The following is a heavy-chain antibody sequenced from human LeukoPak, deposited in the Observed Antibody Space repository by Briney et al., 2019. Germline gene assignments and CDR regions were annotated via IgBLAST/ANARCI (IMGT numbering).Heavy chain of an antibody. CDR2: IYYSGRP. J-gene: IGHJ3*02. Sequence: SETLSLTSTVSSGSFSSDDYHWGWIRQPPGKGLEWIGNIYYSGRPYYNPSLQSRVTISVDTSMTQFSLRLTSVTAADTAVYFCARDIGIYPHVAFDIWGQGTLVTVSS. V-gene: IGHV4-39*07. D-gene: IGHD2-15*01. CDR3: ARDIGIYPHVAFDI. CDR1: SGSFSSDDYH.